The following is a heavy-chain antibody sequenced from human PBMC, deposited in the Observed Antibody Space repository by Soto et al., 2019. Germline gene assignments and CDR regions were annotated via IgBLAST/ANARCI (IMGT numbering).Heavy chain of an antibody. CDR2: MSHDGSST. CDR1: GFLFNTYA. CDR3: AKGHDIVVVPTVDY. Sequence: GGSLRLSCTTSGFLFNTYAMHWVRQAPGKGLGWVAVMSHDGSSTYYADSVKGRFTISXXXXXXTXYXQXXXLRAXDTALDYCAKGHDIVVVPTVDYWGQGTLVTVSS. V-gene: IGHV3-30-3*01. J-gene: IGHJ4*02. D-gene: IGHD2-15*01.